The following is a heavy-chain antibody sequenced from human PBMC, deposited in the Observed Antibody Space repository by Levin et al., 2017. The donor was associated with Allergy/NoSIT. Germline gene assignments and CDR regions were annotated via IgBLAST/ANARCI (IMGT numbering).Heavy chain of an antibody. J-gene: IGHJ5*02. V-gene: IGHV1-2*02. Sequence: GESLKISCKASGYTFTGYYMHWVRQAPGQGLEWMGWINPNSGGTNYAQKFQGRVTMTRDTSISTAYMELSRLRSDDTAVYYCARALGDILTGDSSFDPWGQGTLVTVSS. CDR1: GYTFTGYY. D-gene: IGHD3-9*01. CDR3: ARALGDILTGDSSFDP. CDR2: INPNSGGT.